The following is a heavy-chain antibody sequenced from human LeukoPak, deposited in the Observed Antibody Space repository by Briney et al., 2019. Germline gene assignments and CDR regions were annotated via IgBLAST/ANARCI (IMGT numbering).Heavy chain of an antibody. Sequence: SETLSLTCTVSGGSISSGSYYWGWIRQPPGKGLEWIGSIYYSGSTYYNPSLKSRVTMSVDTSKNQFSLKLSSVTAADTAVYFCARGPYSYDSSGAFDIWGQGTMVTVSS. V-gene: IGHV4-39*07. J-gene: IGHJ3*02. CDR1: GGSISSGSYY. D-gene: IGHD3-22*01. CDR2: IYYSGST. CDR3: ARGPYSYDSSGAFDI.